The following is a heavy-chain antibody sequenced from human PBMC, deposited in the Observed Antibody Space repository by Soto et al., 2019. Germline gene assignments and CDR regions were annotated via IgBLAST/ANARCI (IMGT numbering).Heavy chain of an antibody. J-gene: IGHJ4*02. CDR3: ARTYSSSWSYFDY. CDR1: GFSLSNARMG. D-gene: IGHD6-13*01. CDR2: IFSNDEK. Sequence: QVTLKESGPALVKPTETLTLTCTVSGFSLSNARMGVSWIRQPPGKALEWLAHIFSNDEKSYSTSLKSRLTISNDTSKSQVVLTMTNMDPVDTATYYCARTYSSSWSYFDYWGQGALVTVSS. V-gene: IGHV2-26*01.